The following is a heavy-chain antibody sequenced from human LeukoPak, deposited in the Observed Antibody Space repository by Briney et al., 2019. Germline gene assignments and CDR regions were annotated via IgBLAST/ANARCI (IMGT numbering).Heavy chain of an antibody. V-gene: IGHV3-30*04. CDR3: ARESESYDSSGSTFKY. J-gene: IGHJ4*02. CDR1: GFTFSSYA. CDR2: ISYDGSNK. Sequence: GGSLRLSCAASGFTFSSYAMHWVRQAPGKGLEWVALISYDGSNKYHADSVKGRFTISRDNSKNTLHLQMNSLRAEDTAVYYCARESESYDSSGSTFKYWGQGTLVTVSS. D-gene: IGHD3-22*01.